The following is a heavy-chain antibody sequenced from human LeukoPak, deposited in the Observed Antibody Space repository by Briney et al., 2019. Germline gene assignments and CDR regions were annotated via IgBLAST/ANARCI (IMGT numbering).Heavy chain of an antibody. CDR1: GGSISSYY. J-gene: IGHJ4*02. D-gene: IGHD3-10*01. CDR2: IYYSGST. Sequence: SETLSLTCTVSGGSISSYYWGWIRQPPGKGLEWIGSIYYSGSTYYNPSLKSRVTISVDTSKNQFSLKLSSVTAADTAVYYCARDSGSYNSYFDYWGQGTLVTVSS. V-gene: IGHV4-39*07. CDR3: ARDSGSYNSYFDY.